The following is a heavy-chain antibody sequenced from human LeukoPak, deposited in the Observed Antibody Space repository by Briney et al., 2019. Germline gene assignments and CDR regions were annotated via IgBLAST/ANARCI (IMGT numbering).Heavy chain of an antibody. Sequence: GGSLRLSCAASGLTFSNYAMTWVRQAPGKGLEWISSITGRGGTSYTDSVKGRFTVYRYNSKNTLYLQMNSLRVGDTALYYCAKDPNGDYVGAFDSWGQGTMVTVSS. CDR3: AKDPNGDYVGAFDS. J-gene: IGHJ3*01. D-gene: IGHD4-17*01. V-gene: IGHV3-23*01. CDR2: ITGRGGT. CDR1: GLTFSNYA.